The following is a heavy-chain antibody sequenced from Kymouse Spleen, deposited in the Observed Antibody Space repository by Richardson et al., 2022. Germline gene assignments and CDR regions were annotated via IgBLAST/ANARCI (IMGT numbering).Heavy chain of an antibody. Sequence: QLQLQESGPGLVKPSETLSLTCTVSGGSISSSSYYWGWIRQPPGKGLEWIGSIYYSGSTYYNPSLKSRVTISVDTSKNQFSLKLSSVTAADTAVYYCARSIAVAGDWFDPWGQGTLVTVSS. CDR3: ARSIAVAGDWFDP. J-gene: IGHJ5*02. CDR2: IYYSGST. D-gene: IGHD6-19*01. CDR1: GGSISSSSYY. V-gene: IGHV4-39*01.